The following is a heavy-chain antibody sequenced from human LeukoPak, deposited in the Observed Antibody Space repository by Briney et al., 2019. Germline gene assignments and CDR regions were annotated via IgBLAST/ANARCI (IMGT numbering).Heavy chain of an antibody. CDR1: GGSISSYY. Sequence: SETLSLTCTVSGGSISSYYWSWIRQPPGKGLEGIGYIYYSGSTNYNPSLKSRVTISVDTSKNQFSLKLSSVTAADTAVYYWARESRDVGNSLEFDYWGQGTLVTVSS. CDR3: ARESRDVGNSLEFDY. D-gene: IGHD4-23*01. V-gene: IGHV4-59*01. J-gene: IGHJ4*02. CDR2: IYYSGST.